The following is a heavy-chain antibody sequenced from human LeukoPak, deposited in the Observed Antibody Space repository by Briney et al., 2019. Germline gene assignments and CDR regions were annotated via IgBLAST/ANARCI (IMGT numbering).Heavy chain of an antibody. V-gene: IGHV4-4*07. D-gene: IGHD2-2*01. J-gene: IGHJ5*02. CDR2: IYTSGST. CDR3: ARDGDIVVDVNWFDP. CDR1: GVSISSYY. Sequence: AETLSLTCTVSGVSISSYYWSWIRQPAGKGLEWIGRIYTSGSTNYNPSLKSRLTMSVDTSKNQFSLKLGSVTAADTAVYYCARDGDIVVDVNWFDPWGQGALVTASS.